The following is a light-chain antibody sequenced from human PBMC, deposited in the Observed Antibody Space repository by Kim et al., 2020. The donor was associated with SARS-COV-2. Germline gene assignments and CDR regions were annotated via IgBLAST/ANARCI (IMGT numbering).Light chain of an antibody. Sequence: SSELTQDPAVSVALGQTVRITCQGDSLRSYYASCYQQKPGQAPVLVIYGKNNRPSGIPDRFSGSSSGNTASLTITGAQAEDEADYYCNSRDSSGNHLVFS. CDR2: GKN. CDR3: NSRDSSGNHLV. V-gene: IGLV3-19*01. CDR1: SLRSYY. J-gene: IGLJ2*01.